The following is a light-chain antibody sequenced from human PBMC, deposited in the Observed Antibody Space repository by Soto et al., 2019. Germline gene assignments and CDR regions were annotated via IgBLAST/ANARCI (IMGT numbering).Light chain of an antibody. CDR1: QSISSY. J-gene: IGKJ1*01. CDR2: AAS. V-gene: IGKV1-5*01. CDR3: QQYNSYSPT. Sequence: DIQMTQSPSTLSASVGDRVTITCRASQSISSYLNWYQQKPGKAPKLLIYAASSLQSGVPSRFSGSGSETEFTLTISGLQPGESATYYCQQYNSYSPTVGQGTKVDIK.